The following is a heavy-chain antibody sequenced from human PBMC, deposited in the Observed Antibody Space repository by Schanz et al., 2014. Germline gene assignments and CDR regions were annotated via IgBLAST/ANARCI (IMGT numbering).Heavy chain of an antibody. D-gene: IGHD6-19*01. CDR3: TPETIAMAGTFSI. CDR1: GYTFTSYA. Sequence: QVQLVQSGSELKKPGASVKVSCKASGYTFTSYAMNWVRQAPGQGLEWVRWINTNTGNPTYAQGFTGRFVFSLDTSVSTAYLQIISLKAEDTAAYYCTPETIAMAGTFSIWGQGTLVTVSS. V-gene: IGHV7-4-1*02. J-gene: IGHJ4*02. CDR2: INTNTGNP.